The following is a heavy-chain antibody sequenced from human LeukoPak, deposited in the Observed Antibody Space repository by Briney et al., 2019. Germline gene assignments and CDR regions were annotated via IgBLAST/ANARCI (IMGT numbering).Heavy chain of an antibody. J-gene: IGHJ4*02. D-gene: IGHD3-10*01. Sequence: GGSLRLSCAASGFTFDDYAMHWVRQAPGKGLEWVSGISWNSGSIGYADSVKGRFTISRDNAKNSLYLQMNSLRAEDTALYCCAKDSSYYYGSGSGGIDYWGQGTLVTVSS. V-gene: IGHV3-9*01. CDR3: AKDSSYYYGSGSGGIDY. CDR2: ISWNSGSI. CDR1: GFTFDDYA.